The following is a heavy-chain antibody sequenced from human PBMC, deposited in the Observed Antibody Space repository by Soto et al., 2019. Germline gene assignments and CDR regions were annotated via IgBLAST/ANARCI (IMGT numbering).Heavy chain of an antibody. CDR1: GFRFSDYA. Sequence: EVQLLESGGGLAQPGGSLRLSCAASGFRFSDYAMTWVRQAPGKGLEWVSVIGGSGNHIYYADSVEGRFTVSRDDSKNTLYLTLDSLRGEDTAVYYCAKDFVSRNGGYDPFYIWGPGT. V-gene: IGHV3-23*01. CDR2: IGGSGNHI. J-gene: IGHJ3*02. CDR3: AKDFVSRNGGYDPFYI. D-gene: IGHD6-25*01.